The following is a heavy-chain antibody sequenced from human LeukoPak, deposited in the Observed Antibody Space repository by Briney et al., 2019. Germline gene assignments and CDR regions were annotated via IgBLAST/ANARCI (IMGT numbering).Heavy chain of an antibody. D-gene: IGHD3-22*01. CDR2: IYTSGST. V-gene: IGHV4-4*07. J-gene: IGHJ4*02. CDR3: ARSYDSSGYIDY. Sequence: RPSETLSLTCTVSGGSISSYYWSWIRQPAGKGLEWIGRIYTSGSTNYNPSLKSRVTISVDTSKNQFSLKLSSVTAADTAVYYCARSYDSSGYIDYWGQGTLVTVSS. CDR1: GGSISSYY.